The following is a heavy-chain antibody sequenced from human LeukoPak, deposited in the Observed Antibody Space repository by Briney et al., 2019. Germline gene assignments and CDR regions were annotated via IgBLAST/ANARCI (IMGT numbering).Heavy chain of an antibody. J-gene: IGHJ4*02. Sequence: SETLSLTCTISGDSITKKNFFWGWIRQPPGKGLEWIVSMSYSGKIYYNPSLKSRVSISVDTSKNQFSLKLSSVTAADTAVYYCARASVVVVAATPPEVHRLPAGWDYWGQGTLVTVSS. V-gene: IGHV4-39*07. CDR1: GDSITKKNFF. D-gene: IGHD2-15*01. CDR3: ARASVVVVAATPPEVHRLPAGWDY. CDR2: MSYSGKI.